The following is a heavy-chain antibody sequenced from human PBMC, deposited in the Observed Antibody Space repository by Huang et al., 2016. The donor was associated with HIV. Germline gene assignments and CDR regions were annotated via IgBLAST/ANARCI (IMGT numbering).Heavy chain of an antibody. D-gene: IGHD1-26*01. CDR2: IYWDDDK. V-gene: IGHV2-5*02. CDR1: GFSLSPYGVG. Sequence: QITLKESGPTLVKPTQTLTLTCTFSGFSLSPYGVGVGWIRQPPGTALEWLALIYWDDDKRYSPSLRRRLTISKDTSKTQVVLTMTNLDPVDTATYYCAHSKVGTSSFDYWGQGILVIVSS. J-gene: IGHJ4*02. CDR3: AHSKVGTSSFDY.